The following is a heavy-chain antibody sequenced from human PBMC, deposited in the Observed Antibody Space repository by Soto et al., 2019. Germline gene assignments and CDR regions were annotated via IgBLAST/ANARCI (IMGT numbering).Heavy chain of an antibody. V-gene: IGHV4-30-2*01. CDR3: ARGGYGPWYFDL. CDR1: GGSIGRGAYS. Sequence: QLQLHESGSGLVKPSQTLSLTCAVSGGSIGRGAYSWSWIRQPPGKGLEWIGYIHDSGITYYNPSLKSRVTISVDRSKNQFSLKLSSVTAADTAVYYCARGGYGPWYFDLWGRGTLVTVSS. D-gene: IGHD6-13*01. J-gene: IGHJ2*01. CDR2: IHDSGIT.